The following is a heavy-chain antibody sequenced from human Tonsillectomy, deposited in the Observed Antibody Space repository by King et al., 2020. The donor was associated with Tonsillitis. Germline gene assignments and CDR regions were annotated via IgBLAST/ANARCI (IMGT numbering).Heavy chain of an antibody. Sequence: VQLVESGGGVVQPGGSLRLSCAASGFTFSSYGMHWVRQAPGKGLEWVAFIRYDGSNKYYADSVKGRFTISRDNSKNTLYLQMNSLRAEDTAVYYCAKDYYGSGSYYNLDYYYGMDVWGQGTTVTVSS. CDR2: IRYDGSNK. CDR3: AKDYYGSGSYYNLDYYYGMDV. D-gene: IGHD3-10*01. V-gene: IGHV3-30*02. CDR1: GFTFSSYG. J-gene: IGHJ6*02.